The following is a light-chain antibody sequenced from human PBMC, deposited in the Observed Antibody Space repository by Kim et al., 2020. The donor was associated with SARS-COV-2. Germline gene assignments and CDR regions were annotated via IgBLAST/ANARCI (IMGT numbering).Light chain of an antibody. CDR3: STWDERLDGPV. Sequence: GQRVVMSCSGGTSNIGSNTVNWYQQVPGSAPKLLIYNNDQRPSGVPDRFSGSKSGASASLAISGLQPFDEAHYCCSTWDERLDGPVFGGGTQLTVL. J-gene: IGLJ3*02. CDR2: NND. V-gene: IGLV1-44*01. CDR1: TSNIGSNT.